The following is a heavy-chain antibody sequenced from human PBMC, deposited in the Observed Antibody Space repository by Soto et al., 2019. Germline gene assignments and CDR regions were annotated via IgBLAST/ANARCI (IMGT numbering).Heavy chain of an antibody. CDR1: GVTVSSNY. V-gene: IGHV3-66*04. CDR3: ARHGYNYGGGYFDY. Sequence: EVPLVESGGGLVQPGGSLRLSCAASGVTVSSNYMSWVRQAPGKGLEWVSVIYSGGSTYYADSVKGRFTISRDNSKNTLYLQMNNLRAEDTAVYYCARHGYNYGGGYFDYWGQGTLVTVSS. CDR2: IYSGGST. D-gene: IGHD5-18*01. J-gene: IGHJ4*02.